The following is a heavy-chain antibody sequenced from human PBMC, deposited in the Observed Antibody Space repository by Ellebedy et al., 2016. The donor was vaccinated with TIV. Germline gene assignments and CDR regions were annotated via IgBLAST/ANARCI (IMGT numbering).Heavy chain of an antibody. CDR3: PKALYVVGNSRRGLLEY. D-gene: IGHD4-23*01. J-gene: IGHJ4*02. CDR1: GFTFSSYA. V-gene: IGHV3-23*01. Sequence: GESLKISCAASGFTFSSYAMSWVRQAPGKGLEWISAISAGGSSTFYADSVMGRFTISRDNSKNTVFLQLNSLRSDDTAVYYCPKALYVVGNSRRGLLEYWGQGTLVTVSS. CDR2: ISAGGSST.